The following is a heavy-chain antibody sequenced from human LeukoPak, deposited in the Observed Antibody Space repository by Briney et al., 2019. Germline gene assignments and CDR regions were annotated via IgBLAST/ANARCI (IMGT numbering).Heavy chain of an antibody. Sequence: SETLSLTCTVSGGSISSYYWSWIRQPPGKGLEWIGYIYYSGSTNYNPSLKSRVTISVDTSKNQFSLKLSSVTAADTAVYYCARPEQQLVPGGFDYWGQGTLVTVSS. D-gene: IGHD6-13*01. V-gene: IGHV4-59*12. CDR1: GGSISSYY. CDR3: ARPEQQLVPGGFDY. CDR2: IYYSGST. J-gene: IGHJ4*02.